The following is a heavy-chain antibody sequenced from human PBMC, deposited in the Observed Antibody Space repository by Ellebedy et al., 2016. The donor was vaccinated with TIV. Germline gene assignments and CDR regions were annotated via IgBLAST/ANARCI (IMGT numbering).Heavy chain of an antibody. D-gene: IGHD2-2*01. CDR1: GYTFTSYA. CDR3: ARRSDCSSTSCYEGREGMDV. J-gene: IGHJ6*02. V-gene: IGHV1-3*01. CDR2: INAGNGNT. Sequence: ASVKVSCKASGYTFTSYAMHWVRQAPGQRLEWMGWINAGNGNTKYSQKFQGRVTITADKSTSTAYMELSSLRSEDTAVYYCARRSDCSSTSCYEGREGMDVWGQGTTVTVSS.